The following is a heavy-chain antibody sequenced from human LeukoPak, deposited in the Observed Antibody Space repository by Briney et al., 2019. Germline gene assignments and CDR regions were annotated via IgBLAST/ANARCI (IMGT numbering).Heavy chain of an antibody. D-gene: IGHD1-7*01. V-gene: IGHV5-10-1*01. Sequence: GESLKISRKASGYSFPSYWISWVCQMPGKGLEYIGRIDPSDSHSNYSPSFQGHVTISVDKSITTAYLQWSSLRASDTAIYYCARQGFNWNYRDYWGQGTLVTVSS. CDR3: ARQGFNWNYRDY. CDR1: GYSFPSYW. J-gene: IGHJ4*02. CDR2: IDPSDSHS.